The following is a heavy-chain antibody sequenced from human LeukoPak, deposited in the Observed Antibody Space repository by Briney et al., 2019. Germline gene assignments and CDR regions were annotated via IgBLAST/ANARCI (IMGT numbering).Heavy chain of an antibody. V-gene: IGHV4-34*01. CDR2: INHSGST. D-gene: IGHD6-13*01. CDR1: GGSFSGYY. J-gene: IGHJ4*02. CDR3: ARGAAAGTWAFDY. Sequence: PSETLSLTCAVYGGSFSGYYWSWIRQPPGKGLEWIGEINHSGSTNYNPSLKSRVTISVDTSKNQFSLKLSSVTAADTAVYYCARGAAAGTWAFDYWGQGTLVTVSS.